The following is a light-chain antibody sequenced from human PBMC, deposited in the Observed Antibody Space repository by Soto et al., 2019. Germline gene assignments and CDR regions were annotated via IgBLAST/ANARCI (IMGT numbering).Light chain of an antibody. CDR2: AAS. CDR3: QQYYSFPFT. J-gene: IGKJ3*01. Sequence: VIWMTQSPSLLSASTGDRVTISCRMSQGIGNYLAWYQQKSGKAPELLIYAASTLQSGVPSRFSGSGSGTDFTLTISSLQSEDFATYYCQQYYSFPFTFGPGTKVDIK. V-gene: IGKV1D-8*01. CDR1: QGIGNY.